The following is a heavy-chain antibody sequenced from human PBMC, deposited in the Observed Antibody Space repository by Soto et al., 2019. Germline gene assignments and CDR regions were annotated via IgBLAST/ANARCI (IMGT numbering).Heavy chain of an antibody. Sequence: QVQLVESGGGLVKPGGSLRLSCAVSGFTFSDYYMTWIRQAPGKGLEWVSYISSSTSHTNYADSVKGRFTISRDNAKNSLFLQMNRLRDEDTAVYYCARGRGAAADYFDFWGKGTLVPVAS. CDR1: GFTFSDYY. V-gene: IGHV3-11*05. CDR2: ISSSTSHT. D-gene: IGHD6-13*01. CDR3: ARGRGAAADYFDF. J-gene: IGHJ4*02.